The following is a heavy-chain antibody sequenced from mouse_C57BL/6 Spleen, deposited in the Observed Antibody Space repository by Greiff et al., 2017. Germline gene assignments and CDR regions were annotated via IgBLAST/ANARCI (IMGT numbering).Heavy chain of an antibody. J-gene: IGHJ1*03. Sequence: QVQLQQPGAELVKPGASVKLSCKASGYTFTSYWMPWVKQRPGRGLEWIGRIDPNSGGTKYNEKFKSKATLTVDKPSSTAYMQLSSLTSEDSAVYYCARSNYYGSSYGGYWYFDVWGTGTTVTVSS. CDR2: IDPNSGGT. D-gene: IGHD1-1*01. CDR1: GYTFTSYW. V-gene: IGHV1-72*01. CDR3: ARSNYYGSSYGGYWYFDV.